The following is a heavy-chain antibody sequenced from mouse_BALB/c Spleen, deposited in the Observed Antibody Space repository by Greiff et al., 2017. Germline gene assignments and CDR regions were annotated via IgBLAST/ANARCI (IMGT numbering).Heavy chain of an antibody. D-gene: IGHD5-1*01. V-gene: IGHV7-3*02. CDR1: GFTFTDYY. CDR2: IRNKANGYTT. CDR3: ARDIPPDYLDY. J-gene: IGHJ2*01. Sequence: EVKVVDSGGGLVQPGGSLRLSCATSGFTFTDYYMSWVRQPPGKALEWLGFIRNKANGYTTEYSASVKGRFTISRDNSQSILYLQMNTLRAEDSATFYCARDIPPDYLDYWGQGTTLTVSS.